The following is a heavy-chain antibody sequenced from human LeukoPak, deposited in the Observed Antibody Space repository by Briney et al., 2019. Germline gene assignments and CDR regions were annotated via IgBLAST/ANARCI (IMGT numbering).Heavy chain of an antibody. CDR2: IYYSGST. J-gene: IGHJ4*02. D-gene: IGHD3-16*01. V-gene: IGHV4-30-4*01. CDR3: ARVFGRVRVFDY. Sequence: PSETLSLTCTVSGGSISSYYWSWIRQPPGKGLEWIGYIYYSGSTYYNPSLKSRVTISVDTSKNQFSLKLSSVTAADTAVYYCARVFGRVRVFDYWGQGTLVTVSS. CDR1: GGSISSYY.